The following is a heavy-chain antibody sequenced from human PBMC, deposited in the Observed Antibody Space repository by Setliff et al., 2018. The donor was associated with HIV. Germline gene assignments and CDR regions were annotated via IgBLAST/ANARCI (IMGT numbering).Heavy chain of an antibody. J-gene: IGHJ5*02. Sequence: GASVKVSCKASGYDFTAHAISWVRQAPGQGLEWMGRIGGDNANIKFAQSFQGRVTMTTDTSTNTAYLELTSLRSDDTAVYYCARYAASGTGWFDPWGQGTQVTVSS. CDR1: GYDFTAHA. V-gene: IGHV1-18*01. CDR2: IGGDNANI. CDR3: ARYAASGTGWFDP. D-gene: IGHD2-8*02.